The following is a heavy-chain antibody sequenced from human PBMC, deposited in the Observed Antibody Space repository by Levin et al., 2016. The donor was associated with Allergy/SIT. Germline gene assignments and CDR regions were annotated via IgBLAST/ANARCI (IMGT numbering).Heavy chain of an antibody. CDR3: ARGPVPVNGFGGSFDY. J-gene: IGHJ4*02. D-gene: IGHD3-16*01. CDR2: IYYSGST. Sequence: SETLSLTCTVSGGSISNYYWSWIRQPPGKGLEWIGYIYYSGSTNYNPSLKSRVTISVDTSKNQFSLKLSPVTAADTAVYYCARGPVPVNGFGGSFDYWGQGTLVTVSS. CDR1: GGSISNYY. V-gene: IGHV4-59*12.